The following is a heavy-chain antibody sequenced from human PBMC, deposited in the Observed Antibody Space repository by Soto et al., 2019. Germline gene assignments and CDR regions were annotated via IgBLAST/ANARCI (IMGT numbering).Heavy chain of an antibody. CDR2: IYPGDSDT. CDR1: GYSFTSYW. V-gene: IGHV5-51*01. Sequence: GESLKISCKGSGYSFTSYWIGWVRQMPGKGLEWMGIIYPGDSDTRYSPSFQGQVTISADKSISTAYLQWSSLKASDTAMYYCARNGDYYGSGSYYSIPKSLYYYYYGMDVWGQGTTVTVS. CDR3: ARNGDYYGSGSYYSIPKSLYYYYYGMDV. D-gene: IGHD3-10*01. J-gene: IGHJ6*02.